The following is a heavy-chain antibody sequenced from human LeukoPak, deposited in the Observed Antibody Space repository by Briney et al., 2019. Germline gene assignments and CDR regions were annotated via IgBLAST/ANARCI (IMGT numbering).Heavy chain of an antibody. CDR3: ARGGYYGSGNDFRFDP. V-gene: IGHV4-59*01. J-gene: IGHJ5*02. Sequence: SETLSLTCTVSGGSISSYYWSWIRQSPGKGLEWIGYIYYSESTYYKPSLKSRVTISVDTSKNQFSLKLSSVTAADAAVYYCARGGYYGSGNDFRFDPWGQGTLVTVSS. D-gene: IGHD3-10*01. CDR1: GGSISSYY. CDR2: IYYSEST.